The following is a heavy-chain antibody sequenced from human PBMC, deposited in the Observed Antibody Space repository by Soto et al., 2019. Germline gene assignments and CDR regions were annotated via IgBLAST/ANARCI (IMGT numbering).Heavy chain of an antibody. CDR1: GGSISSSSYY. D-gene: IGHD3-16*01. V-gene: IGHV4-39*07. Sequence: SETLSLTCTVSGGSISSSSYYWGWIRQPPGKGLEWIGYIYYSGSTNYNPSLKSRVTISVDTSKNQFSLKLSSVTAADTAVYYCARGPVTYYFDYWGQGTLVTVSS. CDR2: IYYSGST. J-gene: IGHJ4*02. CDR3: ARGPVTYYFDY.